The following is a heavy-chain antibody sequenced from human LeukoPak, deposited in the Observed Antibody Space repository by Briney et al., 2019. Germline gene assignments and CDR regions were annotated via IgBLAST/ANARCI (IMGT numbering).Heavy chain of an antibody. V-gene: IGHV1-18*01. J-gene: IGHJ6*02. CDR2: ISAYNGNT. CDR3: ARDTYIVVVVAATHYYYYGMDV. D-gene: IGHD2-15*01. Sequence: ASVKVSCKASVYTFTSYGISWVRQAPGQGLEWMGWISAYNGNTNYAQKLQGRVTMTTATSTSTAYMELRSLRSDDTAVYYCARDTYIVVVVAATHYYYYGMDVWGQGTTVTVSS. CDR1: VYTFTSYG.